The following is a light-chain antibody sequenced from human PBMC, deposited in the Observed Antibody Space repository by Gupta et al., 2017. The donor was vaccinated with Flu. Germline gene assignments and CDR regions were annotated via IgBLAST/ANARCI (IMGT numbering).Light chain of an antibody. CDR3: SSYTSSSTWV. CDR1: CSDVGVYNY. J-gene: IGLJ3*02. V-gene: IGLV2-14*01. CDR2: EVS. Sequence: QSALTQPASVSGSPGPSIPISCPGTCSDVGVYNYVSWYQQHPGKAPKLMIYEVSNRPSGVSNRFSGSKSGNTASLTISGRQAEDDADYYCSSYTSSSTWVFGGGTKLTVL.